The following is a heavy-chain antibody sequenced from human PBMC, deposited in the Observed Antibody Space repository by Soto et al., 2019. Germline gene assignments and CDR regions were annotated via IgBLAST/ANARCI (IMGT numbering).Heavy chain of an antibody. Sequence: ASVKVSCKAAGYSFTSSAMHWVRQAPGQRLEWMGWINAGNGNTKYSQKFQGRVTITRDTSASTAYMELSSLRSEDTAVYYCARAIWSGYMPWGQGTLVTVSS. CDR2: INAGNGNT. V-gene: IGHV1-3*01. J-gene: IGHJ5*02. D-gene: IGHD3-3*01. CDR3: ARAIWSGYMP. CDR1: GYSFTSSA.